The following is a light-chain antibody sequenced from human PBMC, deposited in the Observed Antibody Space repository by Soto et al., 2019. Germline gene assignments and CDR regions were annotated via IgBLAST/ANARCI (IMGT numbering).Light chain of an antibody. CDR1: SSDVGAYYS. Sequence: ALAQPASVSGSPGQTITISCTGTSSDVGAYYSVSWYQHHPGKAPKLIIYGVTNRPSGVSNRFSGSKSGNTASLTISGLQAEDEADYHCSSYTSGSSHYVFGTGTKVTVL. J-gene: IGLJ1*01. CDR3: SSYTSGSSHYV. CDR2: GVT. V-gene: IGLV2-14*01.